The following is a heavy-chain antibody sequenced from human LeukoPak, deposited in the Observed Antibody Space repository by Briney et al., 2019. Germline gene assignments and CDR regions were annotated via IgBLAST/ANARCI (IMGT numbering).Heavy chain of an antibody. Sequence: SETLSLTCTVSGGSINSGSFYWNWIRQPAGKGLEWIGRIYTNGSTTYSPSLKSRVTISGDTSKNQFSLNLSSVTAADTAVYYCGRVDYDFWSGPVVDVWAKGTTVTVSS. CDR3: GRVDYDFWSGPVVDV. CDR1: GGSINSGSFY. D-gene: IGHD3-3*01. V-gene: IGHV4-61*02. J-gene: IGHJ6*04. CDR2: IYTNGST.